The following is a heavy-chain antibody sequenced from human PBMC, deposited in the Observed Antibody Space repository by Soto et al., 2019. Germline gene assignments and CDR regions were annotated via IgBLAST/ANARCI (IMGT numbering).Heavy chain of an antibody. Sequence: PSETLSLTCTVSGGSISSYYWSWIRQPPGKGLEWIGYIYYSGSTNYNPSLKSRVTISVDTSKNQFSLKLSSVTAADTAVYYCARNKGGSPSVYYYYGMDVWGQGTTVTVSS. CDR3: ARNKGGSPSVYYYYGMDV. CDR1: GGSISSYY. CDR2: IYYSGST. D-gene: IGHD2-15*01. J-gene: IGHJ6*02. V-gene: IGHV4-59*01.